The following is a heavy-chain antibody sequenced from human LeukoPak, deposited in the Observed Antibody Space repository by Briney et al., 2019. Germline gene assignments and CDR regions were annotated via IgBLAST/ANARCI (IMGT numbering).Heavy chain of an antibody. V-gene: IGHV1-2*04. J-gene: IGHJ3*02. CDR1: GYIFTGYY. CDR2: INPNSGGT. CDR3: ARGREGGYYDAFDI. D-gene: IGHD5-12*01. Sequence: ASVKVSCKASGYIFTGYYMHWVRQAPGQGLEWMGWINPNSGGTNYAQKFQGWVTMTRDTPISTAYMELSRLRSDDTAVYYCARGREGGYYDAFDIWGQGTMVTVSS.